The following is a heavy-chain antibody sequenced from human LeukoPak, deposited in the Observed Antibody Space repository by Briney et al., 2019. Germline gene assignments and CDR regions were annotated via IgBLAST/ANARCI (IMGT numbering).Heavy chain of an antibody. CDR2: ISAYNGDT. Sequence: ASVTVSCKASGYTFTSYGISWGPQAPGQGLEWMGWISAYNGDTNYAQKVQGRVTMTTETSTNTAYMELRSLRSDDTAVYYCARHYDAGKDDAFHIWGQGTMVTVSS. CDR1: GYTFTSYG. J-gene: IGHJ3*02. D-gene: IGHD3-10*01. V-gene: IGHV1-18*01. CDR3: ARHYDAGKDDAFHI.